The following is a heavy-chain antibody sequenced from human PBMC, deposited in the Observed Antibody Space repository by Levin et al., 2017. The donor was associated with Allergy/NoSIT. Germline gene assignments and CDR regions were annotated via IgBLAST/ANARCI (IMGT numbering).Heavy chain of an antibody. CDR1: GFTFDDYA. D-gene: IGHD6-13*01. V-gene: IGHV3-9*01. J-gene: IGHJ4*02. Sequence: PGGSLRLSCAASGFTFDDYAMYWVRQVPGKGLEWVSGISWNSGSTGYADSVKGRFTISRDDAKNSLYLQMNSLRAEDTALYYCAKGSVLRSWYIVGVYFDSWGQGTRVTVSS. CDR2: ISWNSGST. CDR3: AKGSVLRSWYIVGVYFDS.